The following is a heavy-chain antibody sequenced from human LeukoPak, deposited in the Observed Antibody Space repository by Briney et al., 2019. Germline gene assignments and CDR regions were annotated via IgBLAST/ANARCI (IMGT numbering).Heavy chain of an antibody. CDR1: GGSISSSSYY. Sequence: PSETLSLTCTVSGGSISSSSYYWGWIRQPPGKGLEWIGSIYYSGSTYYNPSLKSRVTVSVDTSKNQFSLKLSSVTAADTAVYYCASLRTMIHDAFDIWGQGTMVTVSS. D-gene: IGHD3-22*01. CDR3: ASLRTMIHDAFDI. V-gene: IGHV4-39*01. J-gene: IGHJ3*02. CDR2: IYYSGST.